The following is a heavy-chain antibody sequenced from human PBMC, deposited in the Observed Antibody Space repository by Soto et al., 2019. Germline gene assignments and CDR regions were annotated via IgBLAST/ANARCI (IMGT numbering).Heavy chain of an antibody. V-gene: IGHV4-31*03. J-gene: IGHJ6*02. CDR3: ARDLVAEQQLFYYGMDV. CDR2: IYYSGST. CDR1: GGSISSGGYY. Sequence: SETLSLTCTVSGGSISSGGYYWSWIRQHPGKGLEWIGYIYYSGSTYYNPSLKSRVTISVDTSKNQFSLKLSSVTAADTAVYYCARDLVAEQQLFYYGMDVWGQGTTVTVS. D-gene: IGHD6-13*01.